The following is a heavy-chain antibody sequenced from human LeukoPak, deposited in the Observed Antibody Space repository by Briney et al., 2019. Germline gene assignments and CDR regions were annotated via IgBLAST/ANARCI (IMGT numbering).Heavy chain of an antibody. CDR2: ISAYNGNT. V-gene: IGHV1-18*04. Sequence: ASVKVSCKASGYTFASYGISWVRQAPGQGLEWMGWISAYNGNTNYAQKLQGRVTMTTDTSTSTAYMELRSLRSDDTAVYYCARSQVVPAAREDWFDPWGQGTLVTVSS. CDR3: ARSQVVPAAREDWFDP. CDR1: GYTFASYG. J-gene: IGHJ5*02. D-gene: IGHD2-2*01.